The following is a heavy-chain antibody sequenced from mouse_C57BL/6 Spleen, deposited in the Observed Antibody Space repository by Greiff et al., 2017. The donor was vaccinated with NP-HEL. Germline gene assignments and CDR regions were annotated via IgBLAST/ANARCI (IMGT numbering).Heavy chain of an antibody. CDR3: ARRNHGYWYCDV. J-gene: IGHJ1*03. Sequence: EVQLQQSGPELVKPGASVKISCKASGYTFTDYYMNWVKQSHGKSLEWIGDINPNNGGTSYNQKFKGKATLTVDKSSSTAYRGLRSLTSEDSSVYYCARRNHGYWYCDVWGTGTTVTVSS. CDR1: GYTFTDYY. CDR2: INPNNGGT. V-gene: IGHV1-26*01.